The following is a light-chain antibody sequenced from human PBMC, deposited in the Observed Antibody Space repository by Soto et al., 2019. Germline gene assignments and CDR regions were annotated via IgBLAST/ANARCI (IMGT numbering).Light chain of an antibody. Sequence: QSALTQPASVSGSPGQSITISCTGTSSDVGGYNYVSWYQQHPGEAPKLMIYDVSNRPSGVSNRFSGSKSGNTASLTISGLQAEDEADYYCSSYTSSSPCVFGGGTKLTVL. CDR2: DVS. CDR1: SSDVGGYNY. V-gene: IGLV2-14*01. CDR3: SSYTSSSPCV. J-gene: IGLJ2*01.